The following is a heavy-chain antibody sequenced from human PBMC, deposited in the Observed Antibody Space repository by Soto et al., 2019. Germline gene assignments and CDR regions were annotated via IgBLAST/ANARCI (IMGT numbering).Heavy chain of an antibody. D-gene: IGHD2-15*01. CDR2: ISNSGNLV. J-gene: IGHJ4*02. CDR1: GFSFSDYY. Sequence: QVQLVESGGGLVTPGGSLRLSCVDSGFSFSDYYMSWIRQAPGKGLEWISFISNSGNLVNYADSVKGRFTISRDNAKRSLFLQMNSLRGEDSAVYYCARSGNARTFDHWGQGTLVTVSS. CDR3: ARSGNARTFDH. V-gene: IGHV3-11*01.